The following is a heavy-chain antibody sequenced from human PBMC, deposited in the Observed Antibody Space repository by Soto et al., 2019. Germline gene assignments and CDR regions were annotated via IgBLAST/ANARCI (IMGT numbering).Heavy chain of an antibody. J-gene: IGHJ4*02. V-gene: IGHV3-48*02. CDR1: GFTFSSYS. D-gene: IGHD6-13*01. CDR3: ARAYSSSWTPPDY. CDR2: ISSSSSTI. Sequence: EVQLVESGGGLVQPGGSLRLSCAASGFTFSSYSMNWVRQAPGKGLEWGSYISSSSSTIYYADSVKGRFTISRDNAKNSLYLQMNSLRDEDTAVYYCARAYSSSWTPPDYWGQGTLVTVSS.